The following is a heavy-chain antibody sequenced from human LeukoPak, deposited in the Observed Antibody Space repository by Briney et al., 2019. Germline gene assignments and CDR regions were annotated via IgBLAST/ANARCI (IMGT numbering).Heavy chain of an antibody. CDR3: ARVSTMVRGVIGIDP. D-gene: IGHD3-10*01. V-gene: IGHV4-59*01. Sequence: PSETLSLTCTVSGGSISSYYWSWIRQPPGKGLEWIGYIYYSGSTNYNPSLKSRVTISVDTSKNQFSLKLSSVTAADTAVYYCARVSTMVRGVIGIDPWGQGTLVTVSS. CDR2: IYYSGST. J-gene: IGHJ5*02. CDR1: GGSISSYY.